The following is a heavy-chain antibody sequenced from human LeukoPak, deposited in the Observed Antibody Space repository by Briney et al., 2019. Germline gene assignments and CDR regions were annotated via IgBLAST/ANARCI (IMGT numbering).Heavy chain of an antibody. J-gene: IGHJ3*02. V-gene: IGHV1-18*01. CDR1: GYTFTSYS. Sequence: ASVKVSCKASGYTFTSYSISWVRQAPGQGLEWMGWISAYNGNTIYAQKVQGRVTMTTDTSTSTAYMELRSLRFDDTAVYYCARDQSVRLLQTSSTYFKHVFAIWGQGSMVTVSS. CDR2: ISAYNGNT. CDR3: ARDQSVRLLQTSSTYFKHVFAI. D-gene: IGHD6-13*01.